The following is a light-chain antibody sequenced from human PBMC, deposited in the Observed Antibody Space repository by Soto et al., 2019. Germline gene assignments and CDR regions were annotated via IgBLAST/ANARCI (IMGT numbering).Light chain of an antibody. CDR1: SSDIGGYNY. V-gene: IGLV2-14*01. CDR2: DVR. CDR3: NSYRAVSTYV. J-gene: IGLJ1*01. Sequence: QSALTQPASVSGSPGQSIIISCTGTSSDIGGYNYVSWYQQRPGKAPKLLIHDVRSRPSGVSNRFSGSKSGNTATLTISGLQSEDEADYYCNSYRAVSTYVFGTGTKLTVL.